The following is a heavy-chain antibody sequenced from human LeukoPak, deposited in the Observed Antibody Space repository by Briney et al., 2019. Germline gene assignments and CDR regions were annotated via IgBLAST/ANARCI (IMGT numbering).Heavy chain of an antibody. CDR2: ISSSSSTI. CDR1: GFTFSSYS. J-gene: IGHJ3*02. Sequence: GGSLRLSCAASGFTFSSYSMNWVRQAPGKGLEWVSYISSSSSTIYYADSVKGRFTISRDNAKNSLYLQMNSLRAEDTAVYYCARVNSNYPTAFDIWGQGTMVTVSS. CDR3: ARVNSNYPTAFDI. D-gene: IGHD5-24*01. V-gene: IGHV3-48*01.